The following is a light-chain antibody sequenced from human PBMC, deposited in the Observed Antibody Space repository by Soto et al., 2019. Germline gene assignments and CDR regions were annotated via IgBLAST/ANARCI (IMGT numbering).Light chain of an antibody. CDR3: QQYGSSPT. V-gene: IGKV3-20*01. CDR1: QIVRSTY. CDR2: GAS. Sequence: EIVLTQSPGTLSLSPGEGATLSCRASQIVRSTYLAWFQQKPGQAPRLLIYGASTRATGIPARFSGSGSGTDFSLTISRLDPEDFAVYYCQQYGSSPTFGQGTKVDIK. J-gene: IGKJ1*01.